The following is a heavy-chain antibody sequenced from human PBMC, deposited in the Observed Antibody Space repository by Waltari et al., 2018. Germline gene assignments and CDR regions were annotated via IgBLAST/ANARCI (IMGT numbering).Heavy chain of an antibody. CDR2: IYHSGST. J-gene: IGHJ6*03. D-gene: IGHD3-10*01. CDR1: GYSISSGYY. Sequence: QVQLQESGPGLVKPSETLSLTCAVSGYSISSGYYWGWIRQPPGKGLEWIGSIYHSGSTYYNPSLKSRVTISVDTSKNQFSLKLSSVTAADTAVYYCARDLYGSGILGYYYYYMDVWGKGTTVTVSS. V-gene: IGHV4-38-2*02. CDR3: ARDLYGSGILGYYYYYMDV.